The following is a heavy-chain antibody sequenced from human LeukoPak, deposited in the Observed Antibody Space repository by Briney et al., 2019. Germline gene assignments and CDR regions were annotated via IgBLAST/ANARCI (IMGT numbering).Heavy chain of an antibody. J-gene: IGHJ4*02. CDR1: GGSISSYY. D-gene: IGHD2-21*02. V-gene: IGHV4-59*01. CDR2: IYYSGST. Sequence: SETLSLTCTVSGGSISSYYWSWIRQPPGKGLEWIGYIYYSGSTIYNPSLKSRVTISVDTSKNQFSLKLSSVTAADTAVYYCARGPYCGGDCYTFDYWGQGTLVTVSS. CDR3: ARGPYCGGDCYTFDY.